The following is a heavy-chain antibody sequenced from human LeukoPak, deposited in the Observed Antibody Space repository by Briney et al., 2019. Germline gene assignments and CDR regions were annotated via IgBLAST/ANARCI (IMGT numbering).Heavy chain of an antibody. CDR2: ISAYNGNT. CDR3: ARDVGQYYYDSSGYYVLDY. CDR1: GGTFSSYA. Sequence: GASVKVSCKASGGTFSSYAISWVRQAPGQGLEWMGWISAYNGNTNYAQKLQGRVTMTTDTSTSTAYMELRSLRSDDTAVYYCARDVGQYYYDSSGYYVLDYWGQGTLVTVSS. V-gene: IGHV1-18*01. J-gene: IGHJ4*02. D-gene: IGHD3-22*01.